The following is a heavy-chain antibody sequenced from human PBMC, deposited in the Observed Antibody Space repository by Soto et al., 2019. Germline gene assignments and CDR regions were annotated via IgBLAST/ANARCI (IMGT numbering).Heavy chain of an antibody. CDR3: ARGLLWFGEFTFDI. J-gene: IGHJ3*02. D-gene: IGHD3-10*01. CDR2: TYYRSKWYN. V-gene: IGHV6-1*01. CDR1: GDSVSSTSAA. Sequence: SQTLSLTCALSGDSVSSTSAAWNWIRQSPSRGLEWLGRTYYRSKWYNDYAVSVKSRITINPDTSKNQFSLQLNSVTPEDTAVYYCARGLLWFGEFTFDIWGRGTMVTVSS.